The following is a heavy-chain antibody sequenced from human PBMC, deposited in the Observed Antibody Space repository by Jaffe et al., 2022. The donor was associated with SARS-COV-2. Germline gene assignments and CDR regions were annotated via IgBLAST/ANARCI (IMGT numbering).Heavy chain of an antibody. CDR2: IYHSGST. V-gene: IGHV4-38-2*02. D-gene: IGHD3-22*01. Sequence: QVQLQESGPGLVKPSETLSLTCTVSGYSISSGYYWGWIRQPPGKGLEWIGSIYHSGSTYYNPSLKSRVIISVDTSKNQFSLKLSSVTAADTAVYYCARDRGGDYYDSSGYYSDYWGQGTLVTVSS. J-gene: IGHJ4*02. CDR1: GYSISSGYY. CDR3: ARDRGGDYYDSSGYYSDY.